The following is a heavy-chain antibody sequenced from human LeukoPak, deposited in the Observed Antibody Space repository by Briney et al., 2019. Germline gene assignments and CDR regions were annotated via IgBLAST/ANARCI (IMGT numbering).Heavy chain of an antibody. J-gene: IGHJ4*02. D-gene: IGHD7-27*01. V-gene: IGHV1-8*03. CDR3: ARGTLTGDVYYFDY. CDR1: GYTFTSYD. CDR2: TNPNSGNT. Sequence: ASVKVSCKASGYTFTSYDINWVRQATGQGLEWMGWTNPNSGNTGYAQKFQGRVTITRNTSISTAYMELSSLRSEDTAVYYCARGTLTGDVYYFDYWGQGTLVTVSS.